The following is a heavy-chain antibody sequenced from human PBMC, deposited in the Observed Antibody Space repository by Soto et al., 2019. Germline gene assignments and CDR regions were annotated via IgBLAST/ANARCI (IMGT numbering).Heavy chain of an antibody. V-gene: IGHV3-74*01. CDR1: GFTFSYYW. J-gene: IGHJ3*01. Sequence: EVQLVESEGGLVQPGGSLRLSCAASGFTFSYYWMHWVRQAPGQGLVWVARIHSDGSSTTYADSVKGRFTISRDNAKNTLYLPMNSLSDEGAAVYYCARGDRGAFDLLGQGTMVTVSS. CDR3: ARGDRGAFDL. D-gene: IGHD2-21*02. CDR2: IHSDGSST.